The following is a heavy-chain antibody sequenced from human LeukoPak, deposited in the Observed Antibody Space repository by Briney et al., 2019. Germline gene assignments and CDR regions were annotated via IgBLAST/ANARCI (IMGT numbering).Heavy chain of an antibody. CDR3: ARGLWFGELLQPPFDY. J-gene: IGHJ4*02. Sequence: SETLSLTRAVYGGSFSGYYWSWIRPPPGKGLEWIGEINHSGSTNYNPSLKSRVTISVDTSKNQFSLKLSSVTAADTAVYYCARGLWFGELLQPPFDYWGQGTLVTVSS. CDR2: INHSGST. CDR1: GGSFSGYY. D-gene: IGHD3-10*01. V-gene: IGHV4-34*01.